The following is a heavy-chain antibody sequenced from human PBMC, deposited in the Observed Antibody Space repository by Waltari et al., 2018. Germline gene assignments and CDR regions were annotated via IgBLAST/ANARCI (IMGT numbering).Heavy chain of an antibody. V-gene: IGHV3-48*03. CDR2: IRSRGSTI. Sequence: EVQLVESGGGLVQPGGSLRLSCAASGFTFSSYEMNWVRQAPGKGLEWGSYIRSRGSTIYYADSVKGRFTISRDNAKNSRYLQMNSLRAEDTAVYYGARGDDTAMVDYWGQGTLVTVSS. CDR3: ARGDDTAMVDY. CDR1: GFTFSSYE. D-gene: IGHD5-18*01. J-gene: IGHJ4*02.